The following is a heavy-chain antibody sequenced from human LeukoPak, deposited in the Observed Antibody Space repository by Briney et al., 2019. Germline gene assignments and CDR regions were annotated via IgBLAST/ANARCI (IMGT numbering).Heavy chain of an antibody. CDR1: GFTFSSYA. D-gene: IGHD3-22*01. J-gene: IGHJ4*02. CDR3: ARVGGCYDSSGYYPLDY. V-gene: IGHV3-64*01. Sequence: GGSLRLSCAASGFTFSSYAMHWVRQAPGKGLEYVSAISSNGGSTYYANSVKGRFTISRDNSKNTLYLQMGSPRAEDMAVYYCARVGGCYDSSGYYPLDYWGQGTLVTVSS. CDR2: ISSNGGST.